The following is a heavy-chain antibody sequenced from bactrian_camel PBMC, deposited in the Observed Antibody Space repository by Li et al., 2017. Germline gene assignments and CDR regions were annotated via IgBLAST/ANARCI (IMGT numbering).Heavy chain of an antibody. CDR1: GFTFSNYW. J-gene: IGHJ4*01. V-gene: IGHV3S1*01. Sequence: VQLVESGGGLVQPGGSLRLSCAASGFTFSNYWIYWVRQAPGKGLEWVSTGRFTITRDIAKNTTYLQMNSLKPEDTAMYYCAKDYSDYGDWGQGTQVTVS. D-gene: IGHD4*01. CDR3: AKDYSDYGD.